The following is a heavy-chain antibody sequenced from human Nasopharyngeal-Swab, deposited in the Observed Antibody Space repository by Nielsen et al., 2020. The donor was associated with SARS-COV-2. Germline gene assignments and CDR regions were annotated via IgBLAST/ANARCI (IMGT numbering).Heavy chain of an antibody. J-gene: IGHJ4*02. CDR3: AREDPIAVAGNLDY. CDR1: GDSINSNTYY. Sequence: SETLSLTCTVSGDSINSNTYYWGWIRQPPGKGLEWIGTIYYSGSTYYNPSLKSRVTISVDTSKNQFSLKLSSVTAADTAVYYCAREDPIAVAGNLDYWGQGTLVTVSS. V-gene: IGHV4-39*02. D-gene: IGHD6-19*01. CDR2: IYYSGST.